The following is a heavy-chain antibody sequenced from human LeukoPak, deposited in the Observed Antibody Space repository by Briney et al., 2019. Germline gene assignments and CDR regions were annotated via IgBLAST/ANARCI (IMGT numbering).Heavy chain of an antibody. J-gene: IGHJ4*02. CDR3: ATSGNYYLKY. CDR1: GFTFSTYN. Sequence: GGSLRLSCAASGFTFSTYNMNWVRQAPGKGLEWVSHITSSSTNIYYADSVKGRFAISRDNAKNALSLQMNSLRDEDTAVYYCATSGNYYLKYWGQGTLVTVSS. V-gene: IGHV3-48*02. D-gene: IGHD1-26*01. CDR2: ITSSSTNI.